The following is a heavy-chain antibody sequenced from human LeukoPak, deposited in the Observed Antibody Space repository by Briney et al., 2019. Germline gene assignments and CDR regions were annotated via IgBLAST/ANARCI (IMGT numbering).Heavy chain of an antibody. CDR2: IYPSGNT. CDR3: AREKRVSILAGPGAFEI. V-gene: IGHV4-4*08. J-gene: IGHJ3*02. CDR1: GGSISSYY. Sequence: SETLSLTCTVSGGSISSYYWSWIRQPPGKGLEWIGRIYPSGNTNYNPSLKSRVTISVDTSKNQFSLKLSSVTAADTAVYYCAREKRVSILAGPGAFEIWGQGTMVTVSS. D-gene: IGHD3-3*01.